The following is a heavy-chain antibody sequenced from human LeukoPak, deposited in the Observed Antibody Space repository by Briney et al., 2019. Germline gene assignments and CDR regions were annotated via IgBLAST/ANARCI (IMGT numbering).Heavy chain of an antibody. V-gene: IGHV3-11*04. D-gene: IGHD2-2*01. CDR1: GFTFCDYY. J-gene: IGHJ5*02. Sequence: PGGSLRVSCAAPGFTFCDYYMRWIRPAPGKGLGWVSYISSSGSTTYYADSVKGRFTISRDNAKNSLYLQMNSLRAEDTAVYYCARHIVVVPAAMSPWGQGTLVTVSS. CDR2: ISSSGSTT. CDR3: ARHIVVVPAAMSP.